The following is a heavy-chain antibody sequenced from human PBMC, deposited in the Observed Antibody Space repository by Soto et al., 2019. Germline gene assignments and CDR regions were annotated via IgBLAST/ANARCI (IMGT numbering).Heavy chain of an antibody. CDR3: ARGTFGEINDY. V-gene: IGHV4-30-4*01. CDR1: SGSISGGDYY. Sequence: SETLSLTCTVSSGSISGGDYYWSWLRQPPGKGLEWIGYIFYSGGTHYNPSLKSRVTISVDTSKNQFSLKLYSVTAADTAVYYCARGTFGEINDYWGQGSLVTVSS. J-gene: IGHJ4*02. D-gene: IGHD3-10*01. CDR2: IFYSGGT.